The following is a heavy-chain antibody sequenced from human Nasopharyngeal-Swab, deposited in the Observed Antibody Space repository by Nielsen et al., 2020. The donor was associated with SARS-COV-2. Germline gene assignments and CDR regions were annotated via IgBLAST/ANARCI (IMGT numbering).Heavy chain of an antibody. Sequence: GESLKISCAASGFTFTSYWMSWVRQAPGKGLEWVANIKQDGSEKYYVDSVKGRFTISRDNATNSLYLQMNSLRAEDTAVYYCARLGGSSWHFDYWGQGILVTVSS. CDR3: ARLGGSSWHFDY. D-gene: IGHD6-13*01. J-gene: IGHJ4*02. CDR1: GFTFTSYW. CDR2: IKQDGSEK. V-gene: IGHV3-7*04.